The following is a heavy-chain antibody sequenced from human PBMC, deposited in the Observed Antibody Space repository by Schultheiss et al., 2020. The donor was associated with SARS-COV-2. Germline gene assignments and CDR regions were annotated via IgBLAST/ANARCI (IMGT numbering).Heavy chain of an antibody. V-gene: IGHV1-69*04. CDR1: GGTFSSYA. CDR2: IIPILGIA. Sequence: SVKVSCKASGGTFSSYAISWVRQAPGQGLEWMGRIIPILGIANYAQKFQGRVTITEDKSTSTAYMELSSLRSEDTAVYYCARMSVTTRDYYFDYWGQGTLVTVSS. D-gene: IGHD4-17*01. J-gene: IGHJ4*02. CDR3: ARMSVTTRDYYFDY.